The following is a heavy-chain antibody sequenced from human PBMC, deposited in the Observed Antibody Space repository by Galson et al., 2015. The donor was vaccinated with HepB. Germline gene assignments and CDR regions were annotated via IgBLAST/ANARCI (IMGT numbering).Heavy chain of an antibody. CDR1: GFTFSSYG. V-gene: IGHV3-33*01. J-gene: IGHJ3*02. CDR2: IWYDGSNK. D-gene: IGHD2-15*01. Sequence: SLRLSCAASGFTFSSYGMHWVRQAPGKGLEWVAVIWYDGSNKYYADSVKGRFTISRDNSKNTLYLQMNSLRAEDTAVYYCARSSGYCSGGSCYSGAFDIWGQGTMVTVSS. CDR3: ARSSGYCSGGSCYSGAFDI.